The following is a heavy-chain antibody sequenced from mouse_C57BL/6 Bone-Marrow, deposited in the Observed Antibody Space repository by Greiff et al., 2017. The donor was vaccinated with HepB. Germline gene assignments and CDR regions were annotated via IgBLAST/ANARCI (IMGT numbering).Heavy chain of an antibody. V-gene: IGHV5-12*01. Sequence: EVQVVESGGGLVQPGGSLKLSCAASGFTFSDYYMYWVRQTPEKRLEWVAYISNGGGSTYYPDTVKGRFTISRDNAKNTLYLQMSRLKSEDTAMYYCARHMDYWGQGTSVTVSS. CDR1: GFTFSDYY. CDR3: ARHMDY. J-gene: IGHJ4*01. CDR2: ISNGGGST.